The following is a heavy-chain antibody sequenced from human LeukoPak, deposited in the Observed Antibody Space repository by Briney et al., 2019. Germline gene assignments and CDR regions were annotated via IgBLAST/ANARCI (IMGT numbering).Heavy chain of an antibody. CDR1: GYTFTSYG. Sequence: ASVKVSCKASGYTFTSYGISWVRQAPGQGLEWMGWISAYNGNTNYAQKLQGRVTMTTDTSTSTAYMELRSLGSDDTAVYYCARVPRPVAGRNHYFDYWGQGTLVTVSS. J-gene: IGHJ4*02. CDR2: ISAYNGNT. CDR3: ARVPRPVAGRNHYFDY. D-gene: IGHD6-19*01. V-gene: IGHV1-18*01.